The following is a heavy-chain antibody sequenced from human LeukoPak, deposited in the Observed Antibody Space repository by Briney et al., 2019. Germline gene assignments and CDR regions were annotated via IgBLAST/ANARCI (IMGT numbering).Heavy chain of an antibody. J-gene: IGHJ5*02. CDR3: ARGGAAAGSRRNWFDP. CDR1: GYTFTSYY. D-gene: IGHD6-13*01. V-gene: IGHV1-46*01. CDR2: INPSGGST. Sequence: ASVTVSCKASGYTFTSYYMHWVRQAPGQGLEWMGIINPSGGSTSYAQKFQGRVTMTRDTSTSTVYMELSSLRSEDTAVYYCARGGAAAGSRRNWFDPWGQGTLVTVSS.